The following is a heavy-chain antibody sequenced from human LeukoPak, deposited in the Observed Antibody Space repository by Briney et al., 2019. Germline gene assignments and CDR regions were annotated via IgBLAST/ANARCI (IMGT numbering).Heavy chain of an antibody. CDR3: ARSTVVQYCFDY. CDR1: GFTFSSYS. D-gene: IGHD2-2*01. V-gene: IGHV3-21*01. J-gene: IGHJ4*02. Sequence: PGGSLRLSCAASGFTFSSYSMNWVRQAPGKGLEWVSSISSSSSYIYYADSVKGRFTISRDNAKNSLYLQMNSLRAEDTAVYYCARSTVVQYCFDYWGRGTLVTVSS. CDR2: ISSSSSYI.